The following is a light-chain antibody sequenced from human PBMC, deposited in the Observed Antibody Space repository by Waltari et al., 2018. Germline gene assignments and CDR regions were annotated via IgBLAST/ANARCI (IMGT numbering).Light chain of an antibody. CDR1: SRDVGRYNL. CDR2: EDT. J-gene: IGLJ3*02. V-gene: IGLV2-23*01. CDR3: CSYAGSSIWV. Sequence: QSALTQPASVSGSPGPSITISCTGTSRDVGRYNLVSWYQQHPGKAPKLMIYEDTKRPSGVSNRFSGSKSGNTASLTISGLQAEDEADYYCCSYAGSSIWVFGGGTELTVL.